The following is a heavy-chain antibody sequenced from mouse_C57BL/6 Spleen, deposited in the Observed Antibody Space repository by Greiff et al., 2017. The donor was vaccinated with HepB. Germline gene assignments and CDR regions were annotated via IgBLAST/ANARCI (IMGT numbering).Heavy chain of an antibody. CDR2: IYPGNSYT. D-gene: IGHD1-1*01. Sequence: VQLQQSGTVLARPGASVKMSCKTSGYTFTSYWMHWVKQRPGQGLEWIGAIYPGNSYTSYNQKFKGKAKLTAVTSASTAYMELSSLTNEDSAVYYCTSIYYYGSSYYAMDYWGQGTSVTVSS. CDR3: TSIYYYGSSYYAMDY. J-gene: IGHJ4*01. CDR1: GYTFTSYW. V-gene: IGHV1-5*01.